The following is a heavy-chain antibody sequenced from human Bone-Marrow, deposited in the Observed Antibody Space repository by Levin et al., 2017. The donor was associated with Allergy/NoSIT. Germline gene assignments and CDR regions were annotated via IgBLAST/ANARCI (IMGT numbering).Heavy chain of an antibody. CDR2: ISSSSSYI. Sequence: PGGSLRLSCAASGFTFSSYSMNWVRQAPGKGLEWVSSISSSSSYIYYADSVKGRFTISRDNAKNSLYLQMNSLRAEDTAVYYCARDNDYRDYYYYYGMDVWGQGTTVTVSS. J-gene: IGHJ6*02. D-gene: IGHD4-11*01. CDR3: ARDNDYRDYYYYYGMDV. V-gene: IGHV3-21*01. CDR1: GFTFSSYS.